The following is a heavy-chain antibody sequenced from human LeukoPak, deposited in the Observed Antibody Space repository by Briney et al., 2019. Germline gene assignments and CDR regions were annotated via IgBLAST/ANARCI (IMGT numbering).Heavy chain of an antibody. CDR3: ARDNVVAAVFDY. CDR1: GFTFSNYD. V-gene: IGHV3-30*03. CDR2: ISYDGSDE. D-gene: IGHD6-19*01. J-gene: IGHJ4*02. Sequence: GRSLRLSCAASGFTFSNYDMHWVRQAPGKGLEWVAVISYDGSDEFYADSVKGRFTISRDNAKNSLYLQMNSLRAEDTAVYYCARDNVVAAVFDYWGQGTLVTVSS.